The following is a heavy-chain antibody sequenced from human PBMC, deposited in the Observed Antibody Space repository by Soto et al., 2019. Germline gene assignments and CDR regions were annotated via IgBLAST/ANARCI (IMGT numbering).Heavy chain of an antibody. Sequence: EVQLVESGGGLVKPGGSLRLSCAASGFTFSSYSMNWVRQAPGKGLEWVSSISSSSSYIYYADSVKGRFTISRDNAKNSLYLQMXXLXXXXXAVYYCARDISDYYGSGSYLRPRTFDPWGQGTLVTVSS. V-gene: IGHV3-21*01. CDR2: ISSSSSYI. D-gene: IGHD3-10*01. CDR3: ARDISDYYGSGSYLRPRTFDP. CDR1: GFTFSSYS. J-gene: IGHJ5*02.